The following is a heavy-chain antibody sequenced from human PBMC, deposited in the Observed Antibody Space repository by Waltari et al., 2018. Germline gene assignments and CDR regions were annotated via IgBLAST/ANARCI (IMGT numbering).Heavy chain of an antibody. V-gene: IGHV3-23*01. J-gene: IGHJ4*02. D-gene: IGHD6-19*01. Sequence: EVQLLESGGVLVHPGGSLRLSCAASGFTFDTHSMTWVRQAPGKGLEWVAYITGSGSTVHYADSGKGRFIISRDNSNKTLYLQINSLRAEDTALYYCARSGNSAWYFGVFLDYWGQGSRVTVSS. CDR1: GFTFDTHS. CDR2: ITGSGSTV. CDR3: ARSGNSAWYFGVFLDY.